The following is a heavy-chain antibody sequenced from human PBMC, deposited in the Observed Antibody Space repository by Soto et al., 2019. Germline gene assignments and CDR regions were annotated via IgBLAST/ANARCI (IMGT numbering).Heavy chain of an antibody. CDR1: SGSISSSNW. CDR2: TYHSGST. J-gene: IGHJ6*03. Sequence: QVQLQESGPGLVKPSGTLSLTCAVSSGSISSSNWWSWVRQPPGKGLEWIGETYHSGSTNNNPSLKSRVTISVDKSKNQFSLKLSSVTAADTAVYYCARAYYDFYYYMDVWGKGTTVTVSS. V-gene: IGHV4-4*02. CDR3: ARAYYDFYYYMDV.